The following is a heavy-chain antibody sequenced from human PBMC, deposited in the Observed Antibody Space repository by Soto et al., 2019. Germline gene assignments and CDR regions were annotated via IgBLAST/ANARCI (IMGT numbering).Heavy chain of an antibody. V-gene: IGHV3-30*04. J-gene: IGHJ4*02. CDR1: GFSFSVYA. CDR3: ASGAAFYYDTSRY. D-gene: IGHD3-22*01. Sequence: HPGGSLRLSCAAPGFSFSVYALHWIRQAPGEGLEWVAVISPNGNNQYYADSVKGRFTISRDTSKSTLSLQMTSLRPEDMAVYYCASGAAFYYDTSRYWGQGTLVTVSS. CDR2: ISPNGNNQ.